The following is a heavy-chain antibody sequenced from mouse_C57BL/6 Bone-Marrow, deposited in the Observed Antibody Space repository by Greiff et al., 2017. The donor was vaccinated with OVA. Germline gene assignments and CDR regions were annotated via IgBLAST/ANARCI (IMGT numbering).Heavy chain of an antibody. CDR1: GYSITSGYY. CDR2: ISYDGSN. Sequence: EVQLVESGPGLVKPSQSLSLTCSVTGYSITSGYYWNWIRQFPGNKLEWMGYISYDGSNNYNPSLKNRISITRDTSKNQFFLKLNSVTTEDTATYYCARGGTGGGRFAYWGQGTLVTVSA. V-gene: IGHV3-6*01. CDR3: ARGGTGGGRFAY. J-gene: IGHJ3*01. D-gene: IGHD4-1*01.